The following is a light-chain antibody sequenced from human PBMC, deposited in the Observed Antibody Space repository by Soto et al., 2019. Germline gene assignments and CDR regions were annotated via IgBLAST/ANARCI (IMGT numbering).Light chain of an antibody. V-gene: IGKV3-20*01. CDR3: QNYGSSPLT. CDR2: GAS. J-gene: IGKJ3*01. Sequence: EIVLTQSPGTLSLSPGERATLSSRASQSVSSSCLAWYQQKPGQAPRLLVYGASSRATGIPDRFSGSGSGTDLTLTISRVEPEAFAVYYCQNYGSSPLTFGPRTRVDIK. CDR1: QSVSSSC.